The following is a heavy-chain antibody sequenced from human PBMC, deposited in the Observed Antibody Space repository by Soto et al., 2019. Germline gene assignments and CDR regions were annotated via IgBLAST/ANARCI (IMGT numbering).Heavy chain of an antibody. D-gene: IGHD6-13*01. V-gene: IGHV4-4*02. CDR2: IYHSGST. CDR3: ATRGLPAAGFDY. J-gene: IGHJ4*02. CDR1: GGSISSSNW. Sequence: SETLSLTCAVSGGSISSSNWWSWVRQPPGKGLEWIGEIYHSGSTNYNPSLKSRVTISVDKSKNQFSLKLSSVTAADTAVYYCATRGLPAAGFDYWGQGTLVTVSS.